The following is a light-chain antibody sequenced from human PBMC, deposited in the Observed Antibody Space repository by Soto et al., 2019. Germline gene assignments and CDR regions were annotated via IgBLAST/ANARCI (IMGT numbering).Light chain of an antibody. CDR1: SSNIGNNY. CDR3: GTWDSSLSAPSYV. Sequence: QSVLTQPPSVSAAPGQKVTISCSGSSSNIGNNYVSWYQQLPGTAPELLIYENNKRPSGIPDRFSGSKSGTSATLGITGLQTGDEADYYCGTWDSSLSAPSYVFGTGTMVTVL. V-gene: IGLV1-51*02. CDR2: ENN. J-gene: IGLJ1*01.